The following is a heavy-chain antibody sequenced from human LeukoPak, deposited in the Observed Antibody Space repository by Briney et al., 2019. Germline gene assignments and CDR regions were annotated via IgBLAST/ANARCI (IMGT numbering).Heavy chain of an antibody. D-gene: IGHD2-21*02. CDR2: ITSSGGIT. Sequence: GGSLRLSCAAPGFTFNSHEMHWVRQAPGKGLEWVSYITSSGGITYYADSVKGRFTVSRDNAKNSLFLQMNSLRAEDTAIYYCAGERNCGGDCYQGSWFDPWGQGTLVTASS. CDR3: AGERNCGGDCYQGSWFDP. J-gene: IGHJ5*02. CDR1: GFTFNSHE. V-gene: IGHV3-48*03.